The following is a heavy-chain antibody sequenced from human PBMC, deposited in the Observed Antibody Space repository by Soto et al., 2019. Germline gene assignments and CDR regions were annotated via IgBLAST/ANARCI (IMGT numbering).Heavy chain of an antibody. J-gene: IGHJ4*02. V-gene: IGHV3-23*01. Sequence: EVQLLESGGGLVQPGGSLRLSCAASGFTFSSYAMRWVRQAPVKGLEWVSAISGSGGSTYYADSVKGRFTISRDNSKKTMYLQMNSLRVEYTAVYYCASRGSGWYYDYWGQGTLVSVFS. CDR2: ISGSGGST. CDR3: ASRGSGWYYDY. D-gene: IGHD6-19*01. CDR1: GFTFSSYA.